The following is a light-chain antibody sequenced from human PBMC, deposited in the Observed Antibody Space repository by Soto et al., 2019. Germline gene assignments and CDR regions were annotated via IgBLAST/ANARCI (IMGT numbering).Light chain of an antibody. CDR2: WAS. Sequence: MVRTHSPVALSVSLSERATMNCKCSRSVLYKSNNKNHLAWYQQKPGQPPQLIIYWASTRESGVPERFGGSGSGTDFTLTISSLEAEDVAFYWCQQYFDVPFTFGGGTIVDIK. J-gene: IGKJ4*01. CDR3: QQYFDVPFT. CDR1: RSVLYKSNNKNH. V-gene: IGKV4-1*01.